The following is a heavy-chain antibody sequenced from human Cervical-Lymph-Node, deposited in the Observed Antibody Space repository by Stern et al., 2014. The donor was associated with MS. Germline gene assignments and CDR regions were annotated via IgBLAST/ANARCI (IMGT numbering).Heavy chain of an antibody. CDR3: ARGYTTSSGRPDY. CDR2: ISSSGGT. V-gene: IGHV4-59*08. Sequence: QVQLQESGPGLVKPSETLSLTCTVSGGSPSSYYWSWIRQPPGKGLEWIGYISSSGGTKYNHSLTSRVHISVNTFNIQFGQNRDTVTAADAAVYYCARGYTTSSGRPDYWGQGTLVTVST. CDR1: GGSPSSYY. D-gene: IGHD6-6*01. J-gene: IGHJ4*02.